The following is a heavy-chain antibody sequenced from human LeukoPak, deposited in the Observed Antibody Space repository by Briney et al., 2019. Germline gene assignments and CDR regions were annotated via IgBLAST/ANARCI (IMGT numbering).Heavy chain of an antibody. Sequence: GRSLRLSCAASGFTFSNYAMHWVRQAPGKGLEWVSSISSSSSYIYYADSVKGRFTISRDNAKNSLYLQMNSLRAEDTAVYYCARDRGIAAAGTTFDYWGQGTLVTVSS. J-gene: IGHJ4*02. CDR2: ISSSSSYI. CDR3: ARDRGIAAAGTTFDY. CDR1: GFTFSNYA. V-gene: IGHV3-21*01. D-gene: IGHD6-13*01.